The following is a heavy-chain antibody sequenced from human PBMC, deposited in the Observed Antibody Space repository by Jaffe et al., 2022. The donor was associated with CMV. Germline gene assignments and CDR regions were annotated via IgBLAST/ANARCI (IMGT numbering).Heavy chain of an antibody. CDR1: GFTFSSYS. CDR2: ISSSSSYI. Sequence: EVQLVESGGGLVKPGGSLRLSCAASGFTFSSYSMNWVRQAPGKGLEWVSSISSSSSYIYYADSVKGRFTISRDNAKNSLYLQMNSLRAEDTAVYYCARVREEYSYGPFDYWGQGTLVTVSS. V-gene: IGHV3-21*01. J-gene: IGHJ4*02. CDR3: ARVREEYSYGPFDY. D-gene: IGHD5-18*01.